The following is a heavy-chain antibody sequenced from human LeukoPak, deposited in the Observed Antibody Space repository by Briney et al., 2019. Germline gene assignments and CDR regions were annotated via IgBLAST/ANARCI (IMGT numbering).Heavy chain of an antibody. D-gene: IGHD5-24*01. J-gene: IGHJ4*02. Sequence: ASVKVSCKTSGYTFTGYYIQWVRQAPGQGLEWMGWINPNSGGASYVQKFQGRVSMTRDSSISTAYMDLSDLRSDDTAVYSCARGRNIEMTTMSGGSDYWGQGTLVTVSS. CDR2: INPNSGGA. V-gene: IGHV1-2*02. CDR1: GYTFTGYY. CDR3: ARGRNIEMTTMSGGSDY.